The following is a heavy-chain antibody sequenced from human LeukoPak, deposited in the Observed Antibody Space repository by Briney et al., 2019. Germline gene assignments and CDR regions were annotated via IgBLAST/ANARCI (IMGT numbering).Heavy chain of an antibody. CDR3: ARRVGRGYFDY. J-gene: IGHJ4*02. D-gene: IGHD2-15*01. V-gene: IGHV5-51*01. Sequence: GESLKISCKGSGYSFTSYWIGWVRQMPGKGLDWMGIVYPGDSDSRYRPSFKGQVTISSDKSISTASLHWSSLTASDTAMYYCARRVGRGYFDYWGQGTLVTVSS. CDR1: GYSFTSYW. CDR2: VYPGDSDS.